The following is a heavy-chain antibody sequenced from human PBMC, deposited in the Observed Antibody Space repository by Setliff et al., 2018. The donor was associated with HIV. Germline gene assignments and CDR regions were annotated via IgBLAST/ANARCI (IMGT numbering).Heavy chain of an antibody. D-gene: IGHD1-20*01. J-gene: IGHJ3*02. Sequence: PSETLSLTCTVSGGSISSYYWSWIRQPPGKGLEWIGYIYNSGRTNYNPSLKSRVTISVDTSKKQFSLKLSSVTAADTAVYYCARAITFHDAFEIWGQGTMVTVSS. CDR1: GGSISSYY. CDR2: IYNSGRT. V-gene: IGHV4-59*08. CDR3: ARAITFHDAFEI.